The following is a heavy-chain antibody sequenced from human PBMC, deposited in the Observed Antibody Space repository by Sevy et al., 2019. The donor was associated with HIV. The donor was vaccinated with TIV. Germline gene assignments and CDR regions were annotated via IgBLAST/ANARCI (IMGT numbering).Heavy chain of an antibody. V-gene: IGHV3-23*01. CDR3: ASIPLPAAIRVDSIAAAGPGGY. CDR2: ISGSGGST. D-gene: IGHD6-13*01. J-gene: IGHJ4*02. CDR1: GFTFSSYA. Sequence: GGSLRLSCAASGFTFSSYAMSWVRQAPGKGLEWVSAISGSGGSTYYADSLKGRFTISRDNSKNTLYLQMNSLRAEDTAVYYCASIPLPAAIRVDSIAAAGPGGYWGQGTLVTVSS.